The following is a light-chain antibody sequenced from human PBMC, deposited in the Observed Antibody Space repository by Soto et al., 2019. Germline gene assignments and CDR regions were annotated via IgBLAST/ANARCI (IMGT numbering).Light chain of an antibody. CDR2: STN. CDR3: ASWDVSLSGWV. CDR1: NSNIGTYY. Sequence: QSVLTQSPSASGTPGQRVTISCSGQNSNIGTYYAYWYQHLPGAAPKLLIYSTNMRPSGVPDRFSGSKSGTSASLAISGLRAEEEGHYYCASWDVSLSGWVFGGGTKLTVL. V-gene: IGLV1-47*02. J-gene: IGLJ3*02.